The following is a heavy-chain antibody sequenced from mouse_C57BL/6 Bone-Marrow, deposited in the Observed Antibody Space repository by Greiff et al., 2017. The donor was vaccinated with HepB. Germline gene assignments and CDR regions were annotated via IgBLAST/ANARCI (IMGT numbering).Heavy chain of an antibody. Sequence: EVKLMESGPGLVKPSQSLSLTCSVTGYSITSGYYWNWIRQYPGNKLEWMGYISYDGSNNYNPSLKNRISITRDTSKNQFFLKLNSVTTEDTATYYCARVTVVNYAMDYWGQGTSVTVSS. V-gene: IGHV3-6*01. CDR3: ARVTVVNYAMDY. D-gene: IGHD1-1*01. CDR2: ISYDGSN. CDR1: GYSITSGYY. J-gene: IGHJ4*01.